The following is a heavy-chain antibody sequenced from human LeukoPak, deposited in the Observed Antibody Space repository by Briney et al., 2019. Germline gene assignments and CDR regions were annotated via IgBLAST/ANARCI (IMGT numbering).Heavy chain of an antibody. CDR1: GFTFSSYS. CDR2: ISSSSSYI. V-gene: IGHV3-21*01. Sequence: GGSLRLSCAASGFTFSSYSMNWVRQAPGKGLEWVSSISSSSSYIYYADSAKGRFTISRDNAKNSLYLQMNSLRAEDTAVYYCARDQVEMNFWSGYYTDDDAFDIWGQGTMVTVSS. D-gene: IGHD3-3*01. J-gene: IGHJ3*02. CDR3: ARDQVEMNFWSGYYTDDDAFDI.